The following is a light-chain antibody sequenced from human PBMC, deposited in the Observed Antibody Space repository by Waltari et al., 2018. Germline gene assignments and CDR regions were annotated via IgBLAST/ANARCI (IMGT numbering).Light chain of an antibody. CDR2: YKSDSDK. J-gene: IGLJ3*02. CDR3: LIWHSSAWV. CDR1: SGSNVDTYR. V-gene: IGLV5-45*03. Sequence: QAVLTQPSSLSASPGASASRTCPLRSGSNVDTYRLYWYQQKPGSPPQFLLKYKSDSDKQQGSGVPSRFSGSKDASANAGILLISGLQSEDEADYYCLIWHSSAWVFGGGTKLTVL.